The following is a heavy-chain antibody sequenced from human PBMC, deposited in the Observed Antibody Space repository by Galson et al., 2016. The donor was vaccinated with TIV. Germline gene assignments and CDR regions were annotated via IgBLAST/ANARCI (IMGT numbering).Heavy chain of an antibody. CDR2: INCGNGNT. CDR3: ARDSPGAAKFFDY. CDR1: GYTLSSYS. J-gene: IGHJ4*02. V-gene: IGHV1-3*01. Sequence: SVKVSCKASGYTLSSYSLNWVRQAPGQRLEWMGWINCGNGNTKYDQKFKGRVTITRDTSASTVYMELSSLTSDDNPVYFCARDSPGAAKFFDYWGQGALVAVSS. D-gene: IGHD7-27*01.